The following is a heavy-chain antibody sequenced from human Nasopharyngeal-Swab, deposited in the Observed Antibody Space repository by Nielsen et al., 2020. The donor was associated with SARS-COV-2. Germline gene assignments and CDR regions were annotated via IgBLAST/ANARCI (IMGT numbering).Heavy chain of an antibody. D-gene: IGHD5-12*01. CDR3: ARAWWLRGYFDY. J-gene: IGHJ4*02. V-gene: IGHV3-11*04. CDR1: GFTFSDYY. CDR2: ISSSGSTI. Sequence: GESLKISCAASGFTFSDYYMGWIRQAPGKGLEWVSYISSSGSTIYYADSVKGRFTISRDNAKNSLYLQMNSLRDEDTAVYYCARAWWLRGYFDYWGQGTLVTVSS.